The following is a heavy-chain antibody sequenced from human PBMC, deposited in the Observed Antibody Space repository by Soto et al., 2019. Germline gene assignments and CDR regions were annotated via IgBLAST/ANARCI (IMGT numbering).Heavy chain of an antibody. CDR1: GGTFSSYA. CDR2: IIPIFGTA. D-gene: IGHD1-26*01. J-gene: IGHJ4*02. Sequence: QVQLVQSGAEVKKPGSSVKVSCKASGGTFSSYAISWVRQAPGQGLEWMGGIIPIFGTANYAQKFQGRVTITADESTSTAHMELSSLRSEDTAVYYCARGVVFMGELRLGFDYWGQGTLVTVSS. CDR3: ARGVVFMGELRLGFDY. V-gene: IGHV1-69*01.